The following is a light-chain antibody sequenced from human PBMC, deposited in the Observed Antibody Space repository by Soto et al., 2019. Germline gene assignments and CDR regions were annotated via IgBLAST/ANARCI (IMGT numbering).Light chain of an antibody. J-gene: IGKJ5*01. CDR2: GAS. V-gene: IGKV3-20*01. CDR1: QSVSTSY. Sequence: EMVLTQSPGTLYLSPGERATLSCRASQSVSTSYLAWYQQKPGQDPRLLIYGASSRATGIPDRCSGSGSGPPFMLTISRQEPDDLAVYYCERCGTSSITFGQGTRLEIK. CDR3: ERCGTSSIT.